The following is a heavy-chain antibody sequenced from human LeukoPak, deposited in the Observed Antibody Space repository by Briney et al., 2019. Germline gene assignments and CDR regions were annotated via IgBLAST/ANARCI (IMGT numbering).Heavy chain of an antibody. CDR1: GFTFSSYA. V-gene: IGHV3-23*01. Sequence: GVSLRLSCAASGFTFSSYAMNWVRQAPGKGLEWVSAISGSGGSTYYADSVKGRFTISRDNSKNTLYLQMNSLRAEDTAVYYCAKVVVTATNIYYYYGMDVWGQGTTVTDSS. CDR2: ISGSGGST. D-gene: IGHD2-21*02. CDR3: AKVVVTATNIYYYYGMDV. J-gene: IGHJ6*02.